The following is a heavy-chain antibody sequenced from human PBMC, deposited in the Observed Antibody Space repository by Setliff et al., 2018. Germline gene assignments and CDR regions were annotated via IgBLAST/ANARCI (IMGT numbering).Heavy chain of an antibody. Sequence: PSETLSLTCTVSGGSISSGNYYWGWIRQPPGKGLEWIGSIYYRGSTYHNPSLKSRVTVSVDTSKNQFSLKLSSVTAADTAVYYCARSSSGSPHYYYAMDVWGQGTMVTVSS. CDR3: ARSSSGSPHYYYAMDV. J-gene: IGHJ6*02. CDR1: GGSISSGNYY. D-gene: IGHD3-10*01. V-gene: IGHV4-39*07. CDR2: IYYRGST.